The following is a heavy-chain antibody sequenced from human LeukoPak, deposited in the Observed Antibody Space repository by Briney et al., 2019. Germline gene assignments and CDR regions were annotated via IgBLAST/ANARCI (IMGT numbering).Heavy chain of an antibody. V-gene: IGHV3-33*01. J-gene: IGHJ5*02. CDR3: ARDELLEWLIARYNWFDP. D-gene: IGHD3-3*01. CDR1: GFTFSSYG. CDR2: IWYDGSNK. Sequence: PGGSLRLSCAASGFTFSSYGMHWVRQAPVKGLEWVAVIWYDGSNKYYADSVKGRFTISRDNSKNTLYLQMNSLRAEDTAVYYCARDELLEWLIARYNWFDPWGQGTLVTVSS.